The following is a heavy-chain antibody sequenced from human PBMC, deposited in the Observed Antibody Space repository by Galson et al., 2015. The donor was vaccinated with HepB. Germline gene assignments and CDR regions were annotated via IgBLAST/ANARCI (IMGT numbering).Heavy chain of an antibody. J-gene: IGHJ4*02. Sequence: SLRLSCAASGFTLNSYWMHWVRQVPGKGLVWVSRIHTDGSLTWYADSVKGRFTISRDNAKNTLYLQMNSRRAEDTAVYYCARDGDTPLFPIDYWGQGTLVTVSS. CDR3: ARDGDTPLFPIDY. CDR2: IHTDGSLT. D-gene: IGHD5-18*01. V-gene: IGHV3-74*01. CDR1: GFTLNSYW.